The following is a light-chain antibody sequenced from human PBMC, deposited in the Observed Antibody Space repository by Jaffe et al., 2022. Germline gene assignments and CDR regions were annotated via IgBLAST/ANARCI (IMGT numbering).Light chain of an antibody. CDR1: QGINSW. V-gene: IGKV1D-12*01. J-gene: IGKJ4*01. CDR2: AAS. CDR3: QQADSLPLT. Sequence: DIQMTQSPSSVSASVGDRVTITCRASQGINSWLAWYQQKPGRAPKLLIYAASSLQSGVPSRFSGSGSGTDFTLTINSLQPEDFATYYCQQADSLPLTFGGGTKVDIK.